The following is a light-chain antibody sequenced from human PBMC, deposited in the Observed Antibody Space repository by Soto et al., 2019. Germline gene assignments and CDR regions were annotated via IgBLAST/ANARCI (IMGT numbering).Light chain of an antibody. J-gene: IGKJ1*01. Sequence: DIQMTQSPSSLSASVGDRVTITCRASQGISNYLAWYQQQPGKVPKLLIYVSSTLQSAVPSRFSGHRSGTDFTVTISSLQAEDVETYYCQKYNSAPWTFGQGTKVEIK. CDR3: QKYNSAPWT. CDR2: VSS. CDR1: QGISNY. V-gene: IGKV1-27*01.